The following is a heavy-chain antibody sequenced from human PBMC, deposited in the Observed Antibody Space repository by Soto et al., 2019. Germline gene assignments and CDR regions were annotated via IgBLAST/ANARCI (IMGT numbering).Heavy chain of an antibody. CDR2: INPNSGGT. J-gene: IGHJ4*02. D-gene: IGHD2-2*01. Sequence: ASVKVSCKASGYTFTGYYMHWVRQAPGQGLEWMGWINPNSGGTNYAQRFQGRVTMTRDTSISTAYMELSRLRSDDTAVYYCARDRSIVVVPAAMGYWGQGTLVPVSS. CDR3: ARDRSIVVVPAAMGY. CDR1: GYTFTGYY. V-gene: IGHV1-2*02.